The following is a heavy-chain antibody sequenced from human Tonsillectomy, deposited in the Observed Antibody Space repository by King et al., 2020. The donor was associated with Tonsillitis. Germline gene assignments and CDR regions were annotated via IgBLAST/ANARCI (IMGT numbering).Heavy chain of an antibody. D-gene: IGHD1-26*01. Sequence: VQLVESGGGWVQPGGSLRLSCAASGFTFSSYAMSWVRQAPGKGLEWVSGISGSGGSTSYADSVKGRFTISRDNSKNTLYVQMSSLRAEDTAVYYCAGGRVGVPFDYWGQGTLVTVSS. V-gene: IGHV3-23*04. CDR3: AGGRVGVPFDY. CDR2: ISGSGGST. CDR1: GFTFSSYA. J-gene: IGHJ4*02.